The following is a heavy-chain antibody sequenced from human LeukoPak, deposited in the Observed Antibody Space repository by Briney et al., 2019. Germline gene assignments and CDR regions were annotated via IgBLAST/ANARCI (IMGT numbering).Heavy chain of an antibody. CDR1: GFTLSSNY. CDR3: ARDVASPFGGGDKGGF. Sequence: GGSLRLSCAASGFTLSSNYMSWVRQAPGKGLEWVSIINSDGSTYYSDSVKGRFTISRDNSKNTLSLQMSSIRDEDTAGYYCARDVASPFGGGDKGGFWGQGTLVTVSS. J-gene: IGHJ4*02. V-gene: IGHV3-53*01. D-gene: IGHD3-16*01. CDR2: INSDGST.